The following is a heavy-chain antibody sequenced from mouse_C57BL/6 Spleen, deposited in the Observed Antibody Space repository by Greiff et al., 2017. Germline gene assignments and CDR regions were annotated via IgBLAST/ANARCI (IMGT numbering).Heavy chain of an antibody. J-gene: IGHJ2*01. CDR3: ARAGNYYDYDGDY. Sequence: QVQLQQPGAELVRPGSSVKLSCKASGYTFTSYWMHWVKQTPIQGLEWIGNIDPSDSATHYNQKFKDKATLTVAKSSSTAYMQLSSLTSEDSAVXYCARAGNYYDYDGDYWGQGTTLTVSA. V-gene: IGHV1-52*01. D-gene: IGHD2-4*01. CDR2: IDPSDSAT. CDR1: GYTFTSYW.